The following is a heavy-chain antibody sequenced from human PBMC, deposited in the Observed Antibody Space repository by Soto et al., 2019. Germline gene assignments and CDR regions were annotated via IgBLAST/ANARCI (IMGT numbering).Heavy chain of an antibody. CDR1: GFTFSSYG. CDR3: AKMQEAYYYYYYGMDV. CDR2: ISYDGSNK. J-gene: IGHJ6*01. V-gene: IGHV3-30*18. Sequence: QVQLVESGGGVVQPGRSLRLSCAASGFTFSSYGMHWVRQAPGKGLEWVAVISYDGSNKYYADSVKGRFTISRDNSKNTLYLQMNSLRAEDTAVYYCAKMQEAYYYYYYGMDVW.